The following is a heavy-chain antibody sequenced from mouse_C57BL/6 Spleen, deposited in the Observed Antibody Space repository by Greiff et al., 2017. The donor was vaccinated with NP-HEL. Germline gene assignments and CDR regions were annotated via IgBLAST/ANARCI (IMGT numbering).Heavy chain of an antibody. V-gene: IGHV1-50*01. D-gene: IGHD1-3*01. CDR3: ARKGVGVYSFDY. CDR1: GYTFTSYW. Sequence: VQLQQPGAELVKPGASVKLSCKASGYTFTSYWMQWVKQRPGQGLEWIGEIDPSDSYTNYNQKFKGKATLTVDTSSSTAYMQLSSLTSEDSAVYYCARKGVGVYSFDYWGQGTTLTVSS. J-gene: IGHJ2*01. CDR2: IDPSDSYT.